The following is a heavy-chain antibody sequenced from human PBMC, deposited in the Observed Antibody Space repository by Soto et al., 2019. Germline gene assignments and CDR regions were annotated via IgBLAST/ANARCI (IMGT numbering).Heavy chain of an antibody. CDR3: ARSRTYGGNSFDY. CDR2: VHPGDSNT. J-gene: IGHJ4*02. D-gene: IGHD2-15*01. CDR1: EYSFTSYW. V-gene: IGHV5-51*01. Sequence: GESLKISCSTSEYSFTSYWVGWVRQMPGKGLEWMGIVHPGDSNTRYSPSFQGQVTISADKSISTAYLQWSSLQASDTAIYYCARSRTYGGNSFDYSGQATLLTVSS.